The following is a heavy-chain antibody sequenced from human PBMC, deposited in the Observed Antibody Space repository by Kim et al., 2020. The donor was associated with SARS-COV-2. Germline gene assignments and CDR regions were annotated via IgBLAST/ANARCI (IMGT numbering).Heavy chain of an antibody. CDR3: ARNYDPLDN. CDR2: INSNGDGT. Sequence: ASVKVSCKASGYSFTSYYMQWVRQVPGQGLEWMGWINSNGDGTRYAQKFQGRVIMTRDISTNTVYMELTGLTYDDTAVYYCARNYDPLDNWGQGTLVTVS. CDR1: GYSFTSYY. D-gene: IGHD3-3*01. J-gene: IGHJ4*02. V-gene: IGHV1-2*02.